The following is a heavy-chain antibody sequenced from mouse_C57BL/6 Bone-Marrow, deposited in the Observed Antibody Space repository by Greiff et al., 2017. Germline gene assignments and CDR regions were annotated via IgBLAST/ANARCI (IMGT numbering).Heavy chain of an antibody. CDR1: GFTFTSYC. CDR3: AGHPFAY. J-gene: IGHJ3*01. CDR2: ISTGGSYT. Sequence: DVQLVESGGDLVKPGASLKLSCAASGFTFTSYCMSWVRQTPDKRLEWVATISTGGSYTYYPDSVKGRCTISIDNAKNTLYLQMSSLKSEDTAMYYCAGHPFAYWGQGTLVTVSA. V-gene: IGHV5-6*01.